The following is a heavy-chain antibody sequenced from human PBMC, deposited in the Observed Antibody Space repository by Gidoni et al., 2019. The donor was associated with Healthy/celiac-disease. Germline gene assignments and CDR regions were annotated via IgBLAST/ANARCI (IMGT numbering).Heavy chain of an antibody. D-gene: IGHD5-12*01. CDR1: GYNLPELS. Sequence: QVQLVQAGAEVTTPGASVKASCKGPGYNLPELSMHWVRQAPGKGLEWMGGFDPEDGETIYAQKFQGRVTMTEDTSTDTAYMELSSLRSEDTAVYYCATAIVATAHYYYGMDVWGQGTTVTVSS. V-gene: IGHV1-24*01. CDR2: FDPEDGET. J-gene: IGHJ6*02. CDR3: ATAIVATAHYYYGMDV.